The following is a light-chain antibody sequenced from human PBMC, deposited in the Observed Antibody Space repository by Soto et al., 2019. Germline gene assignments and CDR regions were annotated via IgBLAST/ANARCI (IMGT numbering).Light chain of an antibody. Sequence: EIVLTQSPGTLSLSPGERATISCRASQSVSSSYLAWYQQKPGQAPRLLIYGASSRATGIPDRFSGSGTGTDFTLTISRLEPEDFAVYYYQQYGSSPLTFGGGTKWIS. CDR2: GAS. J-gene: IGKJ4*01. CDR3: QQYGSSPLT. V-gene: IGKV3-20*01. CDR1: QSVSSSY.